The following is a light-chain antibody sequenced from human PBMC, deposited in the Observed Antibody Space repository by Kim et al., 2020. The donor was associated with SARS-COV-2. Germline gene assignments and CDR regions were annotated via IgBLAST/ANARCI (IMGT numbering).Light chain of an antibody. J-gene: IGLJ2*01. Sequence: SSELTQDPAVSVALGQTVKITCQGDSLRRYYASWYQQKPGQAPVLVIYGRNTRPSGIPDRLSGSTSGNTASLIITGAQAEDEADFYCQSRDSGGNVLFGGGTQLTVL. V-gene: IGLV3-19*01. CDR2: GRN. CDR1: SLRRYY. CDR3: QSRDSGGNVL.